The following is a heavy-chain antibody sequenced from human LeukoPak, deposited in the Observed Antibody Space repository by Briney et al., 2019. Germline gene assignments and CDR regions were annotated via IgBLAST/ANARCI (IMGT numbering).Heavy chain of an antibody. CDR2: INHSGST. Sequence: PSETLSLTCAVYGGSFSGYYWSWIRQPPGKGLEWIGEINHSGSTNYNPSLKSRVTISVDTSKNQFSLKLSSVTAADTAVYYCARHRSGYRRYFDYWGQGTLVTVSS. D-gene: IGHD3-22*01. J-gene: IGHJ4*02. CDR3: ARHRSGYRRYFDY. CDR1: GGSFSGYY. V-gene: IGHV4-34*01.